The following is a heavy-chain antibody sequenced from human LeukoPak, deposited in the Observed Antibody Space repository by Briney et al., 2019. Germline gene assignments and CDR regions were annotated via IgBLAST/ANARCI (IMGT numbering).Heavy chain of an antibody. Sequence: GGSLRLSCAASGFTFDDYAMYWVRQAPGKGLEWVSGISWNSGSTGYADSVKGRFTISRDNAKNSLYLQMNSLRAEDTALYYCAKATSYGSGSYLLDYWGQGTLVTVSS. V-gene: IGHV3-9*01. CDR1: GFTFDDYA. CDR2: ISWNSGST. D-gene: IGHD3-10*01. CDR3: AKATSYGSGSYLLDY. J-gene: IGHJ4*02.